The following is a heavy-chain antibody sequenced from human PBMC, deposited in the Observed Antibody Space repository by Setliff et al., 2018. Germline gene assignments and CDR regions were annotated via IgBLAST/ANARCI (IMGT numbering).Heavy chain of an antibody. V-gene: IGHV4-39*01. Sequence: SETLSLTCTVSGASISANHYWGWIRQTPGKGLEWIGSISYGGNTYYDPSLKSRVTIFADTSKNQFSLQLTSVTATDTAVYYCARHQFVGGYYGSVTYRHFDYWGQGTLVTVSS. J-gene: IGHJ4*02. CDR1: GASISANHY. D-gene: IGHD3-10*01. CDR3: ARHQFVGGYYGSVTYRHFDY. CDR2: ISYGGNT.